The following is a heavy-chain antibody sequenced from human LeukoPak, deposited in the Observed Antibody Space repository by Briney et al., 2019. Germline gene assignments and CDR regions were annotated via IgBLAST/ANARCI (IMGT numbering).Heavy chain of an antibody. CDR1: GFTFSTYS. CDR3: AREVTAYCGGDCYLDY. V-gene: IGHV3-21*01. D-gene: IGHD2-21*01. J-gene: IGHJ4*02. Sequence: PGGSLRLSCAASGFTFSTYSMNWVRQAPGKGLEWISSIRDRSSYIYYAASVKGRFTLSRDNAKNSLYLQMSSLRAEDTAVYYCAREVTAYCGGDCYLDYWGQGTLVTVSS. CDR2: IRDRSSYI.